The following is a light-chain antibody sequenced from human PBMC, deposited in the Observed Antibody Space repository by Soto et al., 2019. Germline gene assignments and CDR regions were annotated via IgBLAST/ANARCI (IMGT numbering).Light chain of an antibody. V-gene: IGLV8-61*01. CDR2: TTN. CDR3: VLFMGSGIEV. CDR1: SGSVSTGYY. J-gene: IGLJ2*01. Sequence: QTVVTQEPSFSVSPGGTVTLTCGLSSGSVSTGYYPSWLQQTPGQAPRTLIYTTNTRSSGVPDRFSGSILGDRAALTITGDQADDESDYYCVLFMGSGIEVFGGGTKLTVL.